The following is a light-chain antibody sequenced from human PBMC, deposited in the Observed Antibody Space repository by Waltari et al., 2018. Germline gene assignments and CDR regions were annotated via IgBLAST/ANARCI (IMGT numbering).Light chain of an antibody. CDR1: SSDVGGYNY. V-gene: IGLV2-14*03. Sequence: QSALTQPASVSGSPGQSITISCTGTSSDVGGYNYVSWYQQHPGKAPKVMIYDVNKRPSGVSNRFSGSESGNTASLTISGLQAEDEADYYCCSYTSSTLYVFGTGTKVTVL. CDR2: DVN. CDR3: CSYTSSTLYV. J-gene: IGLJ1*01.